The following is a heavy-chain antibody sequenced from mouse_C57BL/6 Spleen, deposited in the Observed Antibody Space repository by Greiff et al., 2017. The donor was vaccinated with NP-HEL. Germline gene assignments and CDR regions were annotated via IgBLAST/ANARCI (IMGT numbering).Heavy chain of an antibody. CDR1: GYAFSSSW. CDR2: IYPGDGDT. CDR3: AITVVATLAY. V-gene: IGHV1-82*01. J-gene: IGHJ3*01. D-gene: IGHD1-1*01. Sequence: QVQLQQSGPELVKPGASVKISCKASGYAFSSSWMNWVKQRPGKGLEWIGRIYPGDGDTNYNGKFKGKATLTADKSSSTAYMQLSSLTSEDSAVYVCAITVVATLAYWGQGTLVTVSA.